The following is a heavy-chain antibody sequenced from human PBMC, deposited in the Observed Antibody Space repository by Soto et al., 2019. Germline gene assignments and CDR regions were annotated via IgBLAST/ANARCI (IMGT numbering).Heavy chain of an antibody. Sequence: PGGSLRLSCAASGFTFSSYAMHWVRQAPGKGLEWVAVISYDGSNKYYADSVKGRFTISRDNSKNTLYLQMNSLRAEDTAVYYCARETGTTGYWGQGTLVTVSS. CDR1: GFTFSSYA. J-gene: IGHJ4*02. D-gene: IGHD1-7*01. V-gene: IGHV3-30-3*01. CDR3: ARETGTTGY. CDR2: ISYDGSNK.